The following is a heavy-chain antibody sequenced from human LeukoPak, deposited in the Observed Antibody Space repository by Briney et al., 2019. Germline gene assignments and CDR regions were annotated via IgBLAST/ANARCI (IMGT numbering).Heavy chain of an antibody. Sequence: PSETLSLTCTVSVGSICSSSYYWGWIRQPPGKGLEWLGSIFHSGSTYYNPSLKSRVTISVDTSKNQFSLKLSSVTAADTAVYYCARANYYDTSGYSRGAFDIWGQGTMVTVSS. V-gene: IGHV4-39*07. CDR1: VGSICSSSYY. CDR3: ARANYYDTSGYSRGAFDI. CDR2: IFHSGST. D-gene: IGHD3-22*01. J-gene: IGHJ3*02.